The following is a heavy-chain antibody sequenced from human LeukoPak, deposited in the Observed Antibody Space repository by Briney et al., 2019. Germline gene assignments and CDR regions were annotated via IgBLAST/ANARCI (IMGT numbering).Heavy chain of an antibody. CDR1: GFSFSSYS. CDR3: TRDSALGATGY. Sequence: GGSLRLSCAASGFSFSSYSMHWVRQAPGKGLEWVGFIRSKAYGGTTEYAASVKGRFTISRDDSKSIAYLQMNSLKTEDTAVYYCTRDSALGATGYWGQGTLVTVSS. CDR2: IRSKAYGGTT. V-gene: IGHV3-49*04. J-gene: IGHJ4*02. D-gene: IGHD1-26*01.